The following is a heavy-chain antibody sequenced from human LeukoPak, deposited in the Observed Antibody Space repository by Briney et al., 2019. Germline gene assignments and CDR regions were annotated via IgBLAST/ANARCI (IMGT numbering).Heavy chain of an antibody. CDR2: INPTTGNT. V-gene: IGHV1-46*01. CDR1: GYTFTSYY. J-gene: IGHJ3*02. CDR3: ARYGFSTVWQGGWHAFDI. D-gene: IGHD6-13*01. Sequence: ASVKVSCKASGYTFTSYYMHWVRQAPGQGLEWMGIINPTTGNTTYAQKFQGRLTMTRDMSTSTVYMELSSLTSEDTAVFYCARYGFSTVWQGGWHAFDIWGQGTVVTVSS.